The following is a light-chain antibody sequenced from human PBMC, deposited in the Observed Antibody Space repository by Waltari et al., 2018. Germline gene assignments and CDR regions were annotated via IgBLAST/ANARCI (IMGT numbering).Light chain of an antibody. Sequence: QAGLTQPPSVSKDLRQTATLTCTGNSNNVGNQGAAWLQQHQGHPPKLLSYRNNNRPSGISERFSASRSGSTASLTITGLQPEDEADYSCSAWDSSLSAWVFGGGTRLTVL. CDR3: SAWDSSLSAWV. CDR2: RNN. J-gene: IGLJ2*01. CDR1: SNNVGNQG. V-gene: IGLV10-54*04.